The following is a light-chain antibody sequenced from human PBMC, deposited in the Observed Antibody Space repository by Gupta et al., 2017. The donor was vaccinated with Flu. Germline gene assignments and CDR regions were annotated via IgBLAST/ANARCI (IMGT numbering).Light chain of an antibody. CDR1: QNLVHSDGNTY. CDR2: KVS. V-gene: IGKV2-30*02. Sequence: ISCRSRQNLVHSDGNTYFNWLLQRPGQSPRRLIYKVSNRDSGVPDRFSGSGSDTDFTLKISMVEAEDVGVYYFMQGTHWRTFGQGTKVEIK. J-gene: IGKJ1*01. CDR3: MQGTHWRT.